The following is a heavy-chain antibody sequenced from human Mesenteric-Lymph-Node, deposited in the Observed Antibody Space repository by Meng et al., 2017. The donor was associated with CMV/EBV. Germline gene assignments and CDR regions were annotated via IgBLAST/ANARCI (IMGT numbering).Heavy chain of an antibody. CDR1: GYPFTSYD. D-gene: IGHD6-13*01. CDR2: VNPNSGNT. Sequence: KSSGYPFTSYDINWVRQATGQGLEWMGWVNPNSGNTGYAQKFQGRVTMTRNTSISTAYMELSSLRSEDTAVYYCARVYSSSWYYFDYWGQGTLVTVSS. CDR3: ARVYSSSWYYFDY. V-gene: IGHV1-8*01. J-gene: IGHJ4*02.